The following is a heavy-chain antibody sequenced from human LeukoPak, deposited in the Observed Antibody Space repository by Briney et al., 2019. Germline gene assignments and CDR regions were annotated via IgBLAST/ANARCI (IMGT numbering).Heavy chain of an antibody. J-gene: IGHJ4*02. CDR1: GGSISSRTYY. V-gene: IGHV4-39*02. CDR2: IYYSGST. Sequence: SETLSLTCTVSGGSISSRTYYWGWIRQPPGKGLEWIGSIYYSGSTYYNPSLKSRVTISVDTSKNQFSLKLSSVTAADTAVYYCARGAVYDYGDFSERSSYFDYWGQGTLVTVSP. D-gene: IGHD4-17*01. CDR3: ARGAVYDYGDFSERSSYFDY.